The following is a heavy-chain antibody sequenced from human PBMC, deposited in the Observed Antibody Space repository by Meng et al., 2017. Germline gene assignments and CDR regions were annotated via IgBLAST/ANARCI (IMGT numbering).Heavy chain of an antibody. Sequence: EVQLVGAGGGLVQPGGSLVLSCAASGFTVSSNYMSWVRQAPEKGLEWVSVIYSGGSTYYADSVKGRFTISRHNSKNTLYLQMNSLRAEDTAVYYCARDRSMGGASDDYWGQGTLVTVSS. V-gene: IGHV3-53*04. D-gene: IGHD3-16*01. CDR1: GFTVSSNY. J-gene: IGHJ4*02. CDR3: ARDRSMGGASDDY. CDR2: IYSGGST.